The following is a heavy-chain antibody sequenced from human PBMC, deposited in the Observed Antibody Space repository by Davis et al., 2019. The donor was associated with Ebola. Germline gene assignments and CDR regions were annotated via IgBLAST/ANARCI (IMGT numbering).Heavy chain of an antibody. CDR3: TGSDGDYDY. CDR1: GFTFSGSA. CDR2: IRSKANSYAT. Sequence: GESLKISCAASGFTFSGSAMHWVRQASGKGLEWVGRIRSKANSYATAYAASVKSRFTISRDDSKNTAYLQMNSLKTEDTAVYYCTGSDGDYDYWGQGTLVTVSS. D-gene: IGHD4-17*01. J-gene: IGHJ4*02. V-gene: IGHV3-73*01.